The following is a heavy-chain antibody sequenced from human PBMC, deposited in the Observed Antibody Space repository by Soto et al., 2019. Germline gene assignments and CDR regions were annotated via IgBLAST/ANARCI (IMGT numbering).Heavy chain of an antibody. Sequence: ASVKVSCKASGGTFSSYAISWVRQAPGLGLEWMGGIIPIFGTANYAQKFQGRVTITADESTSTAYMELSILRSEDTAVFYCASERRSTIAVDGYDYWGQGTLVTVSS. J-gene: IGHJ4*02. CDR3: ASERRSTIAVDGYDY. V-gene: IGHV1-69*13. CDR1: GGTFSSYA. D-gene: IGHD6-19*01. CDR2: IIPIFGTA.